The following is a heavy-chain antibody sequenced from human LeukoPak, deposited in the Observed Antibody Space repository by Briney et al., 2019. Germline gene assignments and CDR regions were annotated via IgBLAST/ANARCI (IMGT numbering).Heavy chain of an antibody. D-gene: IGHD1-26*01. Sequence: ASVKVSCKVSGYILTELSMHWVRQAPGKGLEWMGGFDPEDGEIIYAQKFQGRATMTEDTSTDTAYMELSSLRSEDTAVYYCATGAPLVCGSYYQCAFDIWGQGTMVTVSS. V-gene: IGHV1-24*01. CDR2: FDPEDGEI. J-gene: IGHJ3*02. CDR1: GYILTELS. CDR3: ATGAPLVCGSYYQCAFDI.